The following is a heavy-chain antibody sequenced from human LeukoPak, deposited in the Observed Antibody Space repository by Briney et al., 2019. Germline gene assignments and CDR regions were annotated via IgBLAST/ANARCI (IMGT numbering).Heavy chain of an antibody. D-gene: IGHD1-26*01. V-gene: IGHV1-2*02. CDR1: GYTITGYY. CDR2: INPNSGGT. J-gene: IGHJ2*01. Sequence: ASVKVSCKASGYTITGYYMHWVRQAPGQGLEWMGWINPNSGGTNYAQKFQGRVTMTRDTSISTAYMELSRLRSDDTAVYYCARDWEGLGEYWYFDLWGRGTLVTVSS. CDR3: ARDWEGLGEYWYFDL.